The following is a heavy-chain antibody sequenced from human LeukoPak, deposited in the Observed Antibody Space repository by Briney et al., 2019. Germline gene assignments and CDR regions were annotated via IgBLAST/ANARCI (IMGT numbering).Heavy chain of an antibody. CDR2: IYCGGST. CDR1: GFTVSSNY. V-gene: IGHV3-66*01. Sequence: GGSLRLSCAASGFTVSSNYMSWVRQAPGKGLEWVSVIYCGGSTYYADSVKGRFTISRDNSKNTLYLQMNNLRAEDTAVYYCAREIPGLRLGELRNWGQGTLVTVSS. J-gene: IGHJ4*02. D-gene: IGHD3-16*01. CDR3: AREIPGLRLGELRN.